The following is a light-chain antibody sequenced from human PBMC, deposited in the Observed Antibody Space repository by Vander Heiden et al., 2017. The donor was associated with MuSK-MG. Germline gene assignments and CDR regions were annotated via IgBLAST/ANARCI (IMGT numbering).Light chain of an antibody. Sequence: DIQMTQFPSSLSASVGDRVTITCRASQSIAINLNWYQQNPGKAPKLLMYGASTLQGGVPARFSGGGSGTDFTLTISSLQPEDFATYYCQQTYTIPQTFGEGTKVEIK. V-gene: IGKV1-39*01. CDR2: GAS. J-gene: IGKJ1*01. CDR1: QSIAIN. CDR3: QQTYTIPQT.